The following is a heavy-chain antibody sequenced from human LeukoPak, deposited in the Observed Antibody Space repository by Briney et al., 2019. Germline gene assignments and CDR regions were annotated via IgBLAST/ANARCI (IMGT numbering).Heavy chain of an antibody. J-gene: IGHJ6*03. CDR1: GFTFSSYS. Sequence: GGSLRLSCAASGFTFSSYSMNWVRQAPGKGLEWVSSISSSSYIYYADSVKGRFTISRDNAKNSLYLQMNSLRAEDTAVYYCARGPYSGSYPYYYYMDVWGKGTTVTVSS. CDR3: ARGPYSGSYPYYYYMDV. V-gene: IGHV3-21*01. D-gene: IGHD1-26*01. CDR2: ISSSSYI.